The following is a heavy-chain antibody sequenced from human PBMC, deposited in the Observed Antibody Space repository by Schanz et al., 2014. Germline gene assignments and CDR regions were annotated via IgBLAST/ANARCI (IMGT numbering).Heavy chain of an antibody. Sequence: EVQLVESGGGLIKPGGSLKLSCAASGFTFSASAMHWVRQAPGKGLEWLSHISGSGGDSVDYADSVKGRFTISRDNTRNSLYLQMNSLRVDDTAVYYCARDSIIRDMGPFDPWGQGTLVVVSS. CDR1: GFTFSASA. CDR2: ISGSGGDSV. V-gene: IGHV3-48*04. CDR3: ARDSIIRDMGPFDP. J-gene: IGHJ5*02.